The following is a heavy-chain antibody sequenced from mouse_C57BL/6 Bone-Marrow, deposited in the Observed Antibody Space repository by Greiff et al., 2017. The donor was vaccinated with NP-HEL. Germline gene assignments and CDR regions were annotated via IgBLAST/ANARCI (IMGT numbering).Heavy chain of an antibody. CDR3: ARLLRGAYYFDY. J-gene: IGHJ2*01. CDR1: GFTFSSYA. D-gene: IGHD1-1*01. CDR2: ISDGGGYT. Sequence: EVKLMESGGGLVKPGGSLKLSCAASGFTFSSYAMSWVRQTPGKRLEWVATISDGGGYTYYPDNVKGRFTISRDNAKTNLYLQLSHLKSEDTAMYYCARLLRGAYYFDYWGQGTTLTVSS. V-gene: IGHV5-4*03.